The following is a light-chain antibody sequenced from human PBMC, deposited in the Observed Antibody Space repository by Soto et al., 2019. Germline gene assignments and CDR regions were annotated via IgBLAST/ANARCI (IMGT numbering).Light chain of an antibody. CDR3: QQYNNWPIT. Sequence: EIVLTQSAGTLSLSPGERATLSCRASQSVSSSYLAWYQQKPGQAPRLLIYGASTRATGIPARFSGSGSGTEFTLTISSLQSEDFAVYYCQQYNNWPITFGQRTRLEIK. V-gene: IGKV3-15*01. CDR2: GAS. J-gene: IGKJ5*01. CDR1: QSVSSSY.